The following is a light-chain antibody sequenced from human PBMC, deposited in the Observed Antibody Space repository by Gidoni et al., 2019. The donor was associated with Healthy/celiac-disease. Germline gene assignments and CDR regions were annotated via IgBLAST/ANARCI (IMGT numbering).Light chain of an antibody. CDR1: QSVSSSY. Sequence: ELVLTQSPGTLSLSPGERATLSCRASQSVSSSYLAWYQQKPGQAPRLLIYGASSRATGIPDRLSGSGYGTDFTLTISRLEPEDFAVYYCQQDEPKTFGQGTKVEIK. J-gene: IGKJ1*01. CDR3: QQDEPKT. V-gene: IGKV3-20*01. CDR2: GAS.